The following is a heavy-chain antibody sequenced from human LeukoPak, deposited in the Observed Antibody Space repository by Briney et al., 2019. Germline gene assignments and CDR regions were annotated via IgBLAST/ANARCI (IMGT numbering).Heavy chain of an antibody. J-gene: IGHJ3*02. CDR3: VRGRVNAFDM. Sequence: GGSLRLSCAAPGFTFSSFWVGWVRQAPGEGLVWVSGINSDGSATTYADSVKGRLTISRDNAKNTMYLQVNCLRAEDTAVYYCVRGRVNAFDMWGQGTMVTVSS. CDR1: GFTFSSFW. CDR2: INSDGSAT. V-gene: IGHV3-74*01.